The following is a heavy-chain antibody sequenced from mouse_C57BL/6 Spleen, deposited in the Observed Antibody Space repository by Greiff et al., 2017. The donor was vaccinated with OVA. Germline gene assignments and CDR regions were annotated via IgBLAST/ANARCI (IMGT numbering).Heavy chain of an antibody. V-gene: IGHV1-54*01. CDR3: ARYRGLLPYYFDY. CDR2: INPGSGGT. D-gene: IGHD1-1*01. CDR1: GYAFTNYL. J-gene: IGHJ2*01. Sequence: VMLVESGAELVRPGTSVKVSCKASGYAFTNYLIEWVKQRPGQGLEWIGVINPGSGGTNYNEKFKGKATLTADKSSSTAYMQLSSLTSEDSAVYFCARYRGLLPYYFDYWGQGTTLTVSS.